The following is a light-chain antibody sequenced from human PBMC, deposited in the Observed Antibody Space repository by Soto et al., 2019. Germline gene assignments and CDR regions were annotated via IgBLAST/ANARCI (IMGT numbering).Light chain of an antibody. V-gene: IGKV1-5*03. Sequence: DIQMTQSPSTLSGSVGDRVTITCRASQTISSWLSWDQQKPGKAPKLLIYKASTLKSGVPSRFSGSGSGTEFTLDISSRQPDDFAPYYCQHYNSYSEAFGQGTKVELK. CDR3: QHYNSYSEA. CDR2: KAS. J-gene: IGKJ1*01. CDR1: QTISSW.